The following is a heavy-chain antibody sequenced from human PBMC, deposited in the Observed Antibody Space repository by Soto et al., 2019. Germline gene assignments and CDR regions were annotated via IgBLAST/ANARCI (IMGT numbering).Heavy chain of an antibody. J-gene: IGHJ5*02. CDR3: ARVLRGWFDP. Sequence: NPSETLSLTCAVSGGSITSANWWTWVRQPPGGGLEWIGEISHSGITNYKASLKSRVTMSVDKTKNDVSLKLTSVTAADTAVYYCARVLRGWFDPWGQGILVTVSS. CDR1: GGSITSANW. CDR2: ISHSGIT. V-gene: IGHV4-4*02.